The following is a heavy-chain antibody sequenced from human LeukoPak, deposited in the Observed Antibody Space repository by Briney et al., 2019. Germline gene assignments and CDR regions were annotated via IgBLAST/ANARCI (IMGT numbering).Heavy chain of an antibody. CDR3: AKDLGNSFDY. Sequence: GGSLRLSCAASGFTFSSYAMSWVRQAPGKGLEWVSSIGGSGGSTHYADSVKGRFTISRDNSKNTLYLEMNSLRAEDTAVYYCAKDLGNSFDYWGQGTLVTVSS. CDR1: GFTFSSYA. V-gene: IGHV3-23*01. CDR2: IGGSGGST. J-gene: IGHJ4*02. D-gene: IGHD4-23*01.